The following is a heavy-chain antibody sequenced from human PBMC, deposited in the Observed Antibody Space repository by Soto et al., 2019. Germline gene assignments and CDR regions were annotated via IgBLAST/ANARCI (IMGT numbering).Heavy chain of an antibody. J-gene: IGHJ4*02. CDR1: GGSFSSGSYC. Sequence: NPSETLSLTCTVSGGSFSSGSYCWSWIRQHPGKGLEWIGYIYYSGSTYYNPSLKSRVTMSADTSKNQFSLKLSSVTAADTAVYYCASAFTVAAAIGYWGQGTLVTVSS. CDR3: ASAFTVAAAIGY. V-gene: IGHV4-31*03. D-gene: IGHD2-2*02. CDR2: IYYSGST.